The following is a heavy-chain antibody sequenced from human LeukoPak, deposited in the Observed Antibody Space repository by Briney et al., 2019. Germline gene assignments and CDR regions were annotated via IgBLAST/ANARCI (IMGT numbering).Heavy chain of an antibody. D-gene: IGHD5-18*01. CDR2: INPNTGGT. J-gene: IGHJ4*02. V-gene: IGHV1-2*02. Sequence: GASVKVSCTASGYTFIDYYIHWVRQAPGQGLEWMGWINPNTGGTNYAQKFQGRVTVTRDTSITTAYMELSSLRSDDTAVYYCAKTSPGYTYGLLDYWGQGTLVTVSS. CDR3: AKTSPGYTYGLLDY. CDR1: GYTFIDYY.